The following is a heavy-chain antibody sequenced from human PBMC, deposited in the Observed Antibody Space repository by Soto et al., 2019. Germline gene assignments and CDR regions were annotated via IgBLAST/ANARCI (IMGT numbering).Heavy chain of an antibody. D-gene: IGHD6-19*01. CDR1: GGSFSGYY. Sequence: SETLSLTCAVYGGSFSGYYWSWIRQPPGKGLEWIGEINHSGSTNYNPSLKSRVTISVDTSKNQFSLKLSSVTAADTAVYYCARGSQDSSGYDYWGQGTLVTVSS. CDR2: INHSGST. CDR3: ARGSQDSSGYDY. V-gene: IGHV4-34*01. J-gene: IGHJ4*02.